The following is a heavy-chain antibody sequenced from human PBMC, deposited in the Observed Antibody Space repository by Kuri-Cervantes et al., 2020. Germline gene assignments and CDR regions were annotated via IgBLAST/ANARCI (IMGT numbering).Heavy chain of an antibody. J-gene: IGHJ6*03. CDR1: GFTFSSYW. Sequence: ETLSLTCAASGFTFSSYWMHWVRQAPGKGLVWVSRINSDGSSTSYADSVKGRFTISRDNAKNSLYLQMNSLRAEDTALYYCARAPSPGYSDYMDVWGKGTTVTVSS. D-gene: IGHD6-13*01. CDR2: INSDGSST. V-gene: IGHV3-74*01. CDR3: ARAPSPGYSDYMDV.